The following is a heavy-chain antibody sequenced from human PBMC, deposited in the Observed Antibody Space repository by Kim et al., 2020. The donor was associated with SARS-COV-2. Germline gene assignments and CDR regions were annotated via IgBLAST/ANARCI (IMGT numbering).Heavy chain of an antibody. CDR1: GFTFSSYA. J-gene: IGHJ4*02. D-gene: IGHD6-19*01. CDR2: ISGSGGST. CDR3: AKEPIAVAGRNYFDY. V-gene: IGHV3-23*01. Sequence: LSLTCADSGFTFSSYAMSWVRQAPGKGLEWVSAISGSGGSTYYADSVKGRFTISRDNSKNTLYLQMNSLRAEYTDVYYCAKEPIAVAGRNYFDYWGQGSLVPDSS.